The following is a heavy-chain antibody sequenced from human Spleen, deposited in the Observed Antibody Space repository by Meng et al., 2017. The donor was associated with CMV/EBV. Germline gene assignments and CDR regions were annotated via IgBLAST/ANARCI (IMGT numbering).Heavy chain of an antibody. CDR1: GFTVSSNY. Sequence: GESLKISCAASGFTVSSNYMSWVRQAPGKGLEWVSVIYSGGSTYYAGSVKGRFSISRDDSKNTLYLQMNSLRAEDTAVYYCARGAKSYDSSGLGHWGQGTLVTVSS. CDR3: ARGAKSYDSSGLGH. J-gene: IGHJ1*01. CDR2: IYSGGST. D-gene: IGHD3-22*01. V-gene: IGHV3-53*01.